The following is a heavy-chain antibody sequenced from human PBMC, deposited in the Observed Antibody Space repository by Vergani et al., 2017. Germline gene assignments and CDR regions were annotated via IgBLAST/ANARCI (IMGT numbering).Heavy chain of an antibody. D-gene: IGHD6-13*01. J-gene: IGHJ4*02. CDR2: INPSGGST. Sequence: QVQLVQSGAEVKKPGASVKVSCKASGYTFTSYYMHWVRQAPGQGLEWMGIINPSGGSTSYAQKFQGRVTMTRDTSTSTVYMELSSLRSEDTAVYYCARDGVIEQQLVRHDYWGQGTLVTVSS. CDR1: GYTFTSYY. V-gene: IGHV1-46*01. CDR3: ARDGVIEQQLVRHDY.